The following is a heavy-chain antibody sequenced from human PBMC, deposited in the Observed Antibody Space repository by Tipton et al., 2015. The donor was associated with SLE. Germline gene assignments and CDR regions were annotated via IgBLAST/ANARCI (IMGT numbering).Heavy chain of an antibody. Sequence: TLSLTCTVSGGSVNGHYWNWIRQAPGKGLEWIGYIYYKGSTDYKSSLKSRLTISIDTSKNQVSLKLTSVTAADTAVCYCARAPLIGVVSVRGPCAEGGQGTLVPVPT. V-gene: IGHV4-59*02. D-gene: IGHD3-3*01. CDR1: GGSVNGHY. CDR3: ARAPLIGVVSVRGPCAE. CDR2: IYYKGST. J-gene: IGHJ4*02.